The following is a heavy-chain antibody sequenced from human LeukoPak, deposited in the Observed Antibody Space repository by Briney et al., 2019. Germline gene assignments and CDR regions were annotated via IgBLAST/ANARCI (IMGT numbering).Heavy chain of an antibody. V-gene: IGHV3-74*01. CDR1: GFTFSSYW. D-gene: IGHD3-10*01. CDR3: AREFSVPWFGEVGYFDY. Sequence: PGGSLRLSCAASGFTFSSYWMHWVRQAPGKGLVWVSRINSDGSSTSYADSVKGRFTISRDNAKNTLYLQMNSLRAEDTAVYYCAREFSVPWFGEVGYFDYWGQGTLVTVSS. J-gene: IGHJ4*02. CDR2: INSDGSST.